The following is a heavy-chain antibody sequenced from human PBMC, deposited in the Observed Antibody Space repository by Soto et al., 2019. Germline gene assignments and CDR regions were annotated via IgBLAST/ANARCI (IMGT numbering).Heavy chain of an antibody. CDR1: GFTFSSYA. V-gene: IGHV3-23*01. Sequence: EVQLLESGGGLVQPGGSLRLSCAASGFTFSSYAMSWVRQAPGKGLEWVSGSSGSGGSTYYADSVKGPFTISRDNSKNTLYLQTNSLRAEDTAVYYCAKERGYNYGYDAMDVWGQGTTVTVSS. CDR3: AKERGYNYGYDAMDV. J-gene: IGHJ6*02. D-gene: IGHD5-18*01. CDR2: SSGSGGST.